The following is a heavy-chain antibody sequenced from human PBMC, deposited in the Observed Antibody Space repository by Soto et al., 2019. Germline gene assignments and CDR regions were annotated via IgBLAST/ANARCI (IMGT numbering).Heavy chain of an antibody. J-gene: IGHJ5*02. CDR1: VGTYCSYR. CDR3: ARIAVDQPGVNWFDP. D-gene: IGHD6-19*01. CDR2: IIPIFGTA. V-gene: IGHV1-69*01. Sequence: SVKGSCKGSVGTYCSYRRSPVRQAPGQGLEWMGGIIPIFGTANYAQKFQGRVTITADESTSTAYMELSSLRSEDTAVYYCARIAVDQPGVNWFDPWGQGTLVTVS.